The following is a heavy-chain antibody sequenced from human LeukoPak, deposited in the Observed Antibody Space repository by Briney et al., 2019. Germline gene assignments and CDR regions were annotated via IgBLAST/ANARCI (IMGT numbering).Heavy chain of an antibody. J-gene: IGHJ6*02. CDR2: ISKSGDHT. D-gene: IGHD3-16*01. Sequence: GGSLRLSCAVSGLTFNNYAMSWVRQAPGKGLEWVSAISKSGDHTYYAASAKGRFTIYRDNSKNTQYLQMNSLRAEDTAVYYCATSWGPDTSAFRWGKDGMDVWGQGTTVIVS. V-gene: IGHV3-23*01. CDR3: ATSWGPDTSAFRWGKDGMDV. CDR1: GLTFNNYA.